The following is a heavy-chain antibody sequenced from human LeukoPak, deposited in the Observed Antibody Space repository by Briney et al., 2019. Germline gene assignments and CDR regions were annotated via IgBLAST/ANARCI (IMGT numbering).Heavy chain of an antibody. CDR1: GFTFSSYG. Sequence: GGALGLPCAASGFTFSSYGMHWVRQAPGKGREWGAVIWYDGSNKYYADSVKGRFTISRDNSKNTLYLQMNSLRAEDTAVYYCARDSTPRHYDFWSGYYIGTWFDPWGQGTLVTVSS. CDR2: IWYDGSNK. CDR3: ARDSTPRHYDFWSGYYIGTWFDP. D-gene: IGHD3-3*01. V-gene: IGHV3-33*01. J-gene: IGHJ5*02.